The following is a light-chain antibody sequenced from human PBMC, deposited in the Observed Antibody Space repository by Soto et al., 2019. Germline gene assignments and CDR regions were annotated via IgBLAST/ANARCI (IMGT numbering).Light chain of an antibody. CDR3: QQLDSYPLT. Sequence: DLQMTQSQSLLSASVGDRVTITCRASQDISNFLAWFQQKPGRAPKLLIYAVFTLQSGVPSRFSGSGSGAEFTLTISSLQPEDFATYYCQQLDSYPLTFGGGTKVDIK. CDR1: QDISNF. J-gene: IGKJ4*01. CDR2: AVF. V-gene: IGKV1-9*01.